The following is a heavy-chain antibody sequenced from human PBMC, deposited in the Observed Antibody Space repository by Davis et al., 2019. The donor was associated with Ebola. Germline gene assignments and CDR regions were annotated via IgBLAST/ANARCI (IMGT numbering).Heavy chain of an antibody. CDR2: ISPSASRM. Sequence: PGGSLRLSCAASGFTVSSTYMNWVRQTPEKGLEWVSYISPSASRMFYAESVKGRFTISRDDAKNSLFLQMNSLRVEDTAVYYCVPGTWIRGQGRLVTVSS. CDR1: GFTVSSTY. D-gene: IGHD5-18*01. V-gene: IGHV3-48*04. CDR3: VPGTWI. J-gene: IGHJ4*02.